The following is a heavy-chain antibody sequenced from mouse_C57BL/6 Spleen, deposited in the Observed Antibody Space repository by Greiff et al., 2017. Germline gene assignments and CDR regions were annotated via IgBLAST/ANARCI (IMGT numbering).Heavy chain of an antibody. Sequence: QVQLQQSGAELVRPGTSVKVSCKASGYAFTNYLIGWVKQRPGQGLEWIGVINPGSGGTNYNEKFKGKATLTADKSSSTAYMQLSSLTSEDSAVYFCARSGPLFAYWGQGTLVTVSA. CDR3: ARSGPLFAY. V-gene: IGHV1-54*01. D-gene: IGHD6-1*01. J-gene: IGHJ3*01. CDR2: INPGSGGT. CDR1: GYAFTNYL.